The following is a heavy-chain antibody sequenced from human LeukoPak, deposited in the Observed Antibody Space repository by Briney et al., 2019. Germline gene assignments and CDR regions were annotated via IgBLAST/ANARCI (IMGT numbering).Heavy chain of an antibody. CDR2: ISGSGGST. CDR1: GFTFSSYG. J-gene: IGHJ4*02. Sequence: GGSLRLSCAASGFTFSSYGMSWVRQAPGKGLEWVSAISGSGGSTYYADSVKGRFTISRDNSKNTLYLQMNSLRAEDTAVYYCAKGPWAQEHSTHRFDNWGRGTLVTVSS. V-gene: IGHV3-23*01. CDR3: AKGPWAQEHSTHRFDN. D-gene: IGHD1/OR15-1a*01.